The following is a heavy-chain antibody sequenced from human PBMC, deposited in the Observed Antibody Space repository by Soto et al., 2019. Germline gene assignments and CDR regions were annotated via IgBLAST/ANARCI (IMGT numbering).Heavy chain of an antibody. CDR2: IYYSGST. CDR3: ARGAHYYDSSGIFH. V-gene: IGHV4-59*01. Sequence: SETLSLTCTVSGGSISSYYWSWIRQPPGKGLEWIGYIYYSGSTNYNPPLKSRVTISVDTSKNQFSLKLSSVTAADTAVYYCARGAHYYDSSGIFHWGQGTLVTVSS. CDR1: GGSISSYY. J-gene: IGHJ4*02. D-gene: IGHD3-22*01.